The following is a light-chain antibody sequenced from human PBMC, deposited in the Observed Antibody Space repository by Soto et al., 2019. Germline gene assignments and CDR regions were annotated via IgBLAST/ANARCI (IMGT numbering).Light chain of an antibody. Sequence: IILTQSPATLSLSPGEGATLSCRASQSVSTYLAWYQQKLGQAPRLLFYDASNRATGIPARFSASGSGTDFTLTINSLEPEDFAVYYCQQRRNWPLNFGQGTRLEIK. CDR1: QSVSTY. CDR2: DAS. J-gene: IGKJ5*01. CDR3: QQRRNWPLN. V-gene: IGKV3-11*01.